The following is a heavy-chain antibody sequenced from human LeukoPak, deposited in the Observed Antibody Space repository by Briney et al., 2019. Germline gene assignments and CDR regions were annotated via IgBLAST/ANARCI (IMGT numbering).Heavy chain of an antibody. CDR3: ASPQSVVVPAAIDYYYYYMDV. J-gene: IGHJ6*03. Sequence: GASVKVSCKASGYTFTSYGISWVRQAPGQGLEWMGWISVYNGNTNYAQKLQGRVTMTTDTSTSTAYMELRSLRSDDTAVYYCASPQSVVVPAAIDYYYYYMDVWGKGTTVTVSS. D-gene: IGHD2-2*02. CDR2: ISVYNGNT. V-gene: IGHV1-18*01. CDR1: GYTFTSYG.